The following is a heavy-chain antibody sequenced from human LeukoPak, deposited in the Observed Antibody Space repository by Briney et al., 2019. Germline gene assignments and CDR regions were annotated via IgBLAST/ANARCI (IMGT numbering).Heavy chain of an antibody. Sequence: PAGGSLRLSCAASGFTFSSYAMSWVRQAPGKGLEWASYISDGSSTIYYADSVRGRFTISRDNAKNSLYLQINSLRDEDTAVYYCARETVGLDYWGQGTLVTVSS. CDR2: ISDGSSTI. CDR1: GFTFSSYA. V-gene: IGHV3-48*02. D-gene: IGHD4-23*01. J-gene: IGHJ4*02. CDR3: ARETVGLDY.